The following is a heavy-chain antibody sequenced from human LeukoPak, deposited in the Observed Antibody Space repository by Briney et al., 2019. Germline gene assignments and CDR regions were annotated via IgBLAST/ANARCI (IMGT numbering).Heavy chain of an antibody. D-gene: IGHD6-13*01. J-gene: IGHJ4*02. CDR2: ISYDGSNK. CDR3: ARDNREQQLVPPTFDY. V-gene: IGHV3-30-3*01. CDR1: GFTFSGYA. Sequence: PGGSLRLSCAASGFTFSGYAMHWVRQAPGKGLEWVAVISYDGSNKYYADSVKGQFTISRDNSKNTLYLQMNSLRAEDTAVYYCARDNREQQLVPPTFDYWGQGTLVTVSS.